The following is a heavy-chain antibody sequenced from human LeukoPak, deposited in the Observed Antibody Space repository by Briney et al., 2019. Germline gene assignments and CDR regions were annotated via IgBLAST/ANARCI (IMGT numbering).Heavy chain of an antibody. CDR2: ISGSGGST. V-gene: IGHV3-23*01. Sequence: GGSLRLSCTASGFTFSSYAMSWVRQAPGKGLEWVSAISGSGGSTYCADSVKGRFTISRDNSKNTLYLQMNSLRAEDTAVYYCARDRYSSGWYYWGQGTLVTVSS. D-gene: IGHD6-19*01. J-gene: IGHJ4*02. CDR3: ARDRYSSGWYY. CDR1: GFTFSSYA.